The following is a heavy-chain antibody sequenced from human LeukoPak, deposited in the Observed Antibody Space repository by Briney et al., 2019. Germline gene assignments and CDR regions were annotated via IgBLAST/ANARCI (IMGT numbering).Heavy chain of an antibody. CDR2: IYHSGST. CDR1: GYSISSGYY. J-gene: IGHJ4*02. CDR3: ARDRDSIIMVRGVFDY. D-gene: IGHD3-10*01. V-gene: IGHV4-38-2*02. Sequence: PSETLSLTCIVSGYSISSGYYWGWIRQPPGKGLEWIGNIYHSGSTYYNPSLKSRVTISVDTSKNQFSLKLSSVTAADTAVYYCARDRDSIIMVRGVFDYWGQGTLVTVSS.